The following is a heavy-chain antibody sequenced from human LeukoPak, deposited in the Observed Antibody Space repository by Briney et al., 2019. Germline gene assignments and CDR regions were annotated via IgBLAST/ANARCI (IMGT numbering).Heavy chain of an antibody. CDR2: ISGSGETI. J-gene: IGHJ4*02. D-gene: IGHD6-13*01. Sequence: GGSLRLSCAASGFTFSNENMNWVRQAPGKGLEWISYISGSGETIFYAPSLKGRFAISRDNAKNSLYLQMSSLRDEDTAVYYCARGLGGSWFYRWGQGTLVTVSS. CDR1: GFTFSNEN. CDR3: ARGLGGSWFYR. V-gene: IGHV3-48*02.